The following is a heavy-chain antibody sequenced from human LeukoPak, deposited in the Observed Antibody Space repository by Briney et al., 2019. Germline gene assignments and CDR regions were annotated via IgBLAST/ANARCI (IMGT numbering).Heavy chain of an antibody. CDR1: GGSISSGGYC. CDR3: ASAEGSPDAFDI. V-gene: IGHV4-31*03. J-gene: IGHJ3*02. CDR2: IYYSGST. Sequence: KSSETLSLTCTVSGGSISSGGYCWSWIRQHPGKGLEWIGYIYYSGSTYYNPSLKSRVTISVDTSKNQFSLKLSSVTAADTAVYYCASAEGSPDAFDIWGQGTMVTVSS.